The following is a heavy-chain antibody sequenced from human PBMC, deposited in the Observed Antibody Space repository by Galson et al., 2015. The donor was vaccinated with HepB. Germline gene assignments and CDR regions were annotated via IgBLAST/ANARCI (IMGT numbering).Heavy chain of an antibody. CDR2: MNPNSGNT. CDR3: ARFLFVSGSNQVDY. D-gene: IGHD1-26*01. V-gene: IGHV1-8*01. J-gene: IGHJ4*02. Sequence: SVKVSCKASGYTFTSYDINWVRQAAGQGLEWMGWMNPNSGNTGYAQKFQGRVIMTRNTSISTAYMELRSLRSDDTAVYYCARFLFVSGSNQVDYWGQGTLVTVSS. CDR1: GYTFTSYD.